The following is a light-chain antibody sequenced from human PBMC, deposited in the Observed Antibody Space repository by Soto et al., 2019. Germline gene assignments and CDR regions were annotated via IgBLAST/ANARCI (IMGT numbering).Light chain of an antibody. CDR3: GAWDSTLSAYV. J-gene: IGLJ1*01. V-gene: IGLV1-51*02. Sequence: QSVLTQPPSVTAAPGQKVTISCSGGSSNIGNNYVSWYQQLPGTAPKLLIYEDNKRPSGIPDRFSGPKSGTSATLGITGLQTGDEADYYCGAWDSTLSAYVSGPGTEDPDL. CDR1: SSNIGNNY. CDR2: EDN.